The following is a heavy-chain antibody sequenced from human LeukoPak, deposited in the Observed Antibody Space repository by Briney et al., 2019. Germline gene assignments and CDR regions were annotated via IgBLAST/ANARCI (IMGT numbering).Heavy chain of an antibody. Sequence: GGSLRLSCVASGFTFSSYAMSWVRQAPGKGLEWVSSISGSGGSTYYAGSVKGRFTISRDNSRNTLYLQMNSLRAEDTAVYYCAKPMIAVVITPALDYWGQGTLVTVSS. CDR1: GFTFSSYA. CDR2: ISGSGGST. J-gene: IGHJ4*02. D-gene: IGHD3-22*01. CDR3: AKPMIAVVITPALDY. V-gene: IGHV3-23*01.